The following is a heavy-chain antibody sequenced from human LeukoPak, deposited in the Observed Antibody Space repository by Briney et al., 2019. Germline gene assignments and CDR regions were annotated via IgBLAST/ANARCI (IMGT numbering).Heavy chain of an antibody. CDR1: GYTFTDYY. V-gene: IGHV1-69-2*01. CDR2: VDPEDGET. J-gene: IGHJ3*02. Sequence: GASVKVSCKASGYTFTDYYMHWVQQAPGKGLEWMGRVDPEDGETIYAEKFQGRVTITADTSTDTAYMELGSLRSEDTAVYYCATDPRVHWAFDIWGQGTMVTVSS. CDR3: ATDPRVHWAFDI.